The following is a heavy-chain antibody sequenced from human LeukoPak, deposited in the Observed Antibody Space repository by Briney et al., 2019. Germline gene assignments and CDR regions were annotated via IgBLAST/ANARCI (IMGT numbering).Heavy chain of an antibody. J-gene: IGHJ6*03. CDR1: GGSISSSSYY. CDR3: AREKIGTGTILGKDYYYMDV. V-gene: IGHV4-39*07. CDR2: IYYSGST. D-gene: IGHD1-1*01. Sequence: PSETLSLTCTVSGGSISSSSYYWGWIRQPPGKGLEWIGSIYYSGSTYYSPSLRSRVTISLDTSKNQFSLKLSSVTAADTAMYYCAREKIGTGTILGKDYYYMDVWGKGTTVTVSS.